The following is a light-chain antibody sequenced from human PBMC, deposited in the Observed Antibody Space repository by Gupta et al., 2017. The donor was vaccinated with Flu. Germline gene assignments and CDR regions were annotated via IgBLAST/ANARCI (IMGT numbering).Light chain of an antibody. CDR3: QQYSSSLRT. V-gene: IGKV3-20*01. J-gene: IGKJ1*01. CDR1: HSVSSSY. Sequence: IVLTQSPGTLSLSPGERATLSCRASHSVSSSYLAWYQQKPGQAPRLLIYGASTRATGIPDRFSGSGSGTDFTLTISRLEPEDFAVYYCQQYSSSLRTFGQGTKVEIK. CDR2: GAS.